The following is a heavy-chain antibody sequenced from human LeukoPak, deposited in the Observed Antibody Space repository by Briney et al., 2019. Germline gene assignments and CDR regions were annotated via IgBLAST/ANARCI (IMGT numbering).Heavy chain of an antibody. D-gene: IGHD5-18*01. CDR1: GYTFTGYY. V-gene: IGHV1-2*04. CDR3: AREICSYGAKHYDY. CDR2: INPNSGGT. J-gene: IGHJ4*02. Sequence: ASVKVSCKASGYTFTGYYMHWVRQAPGQGLEWMGWINPNSGGTNYAQKFQGWVTMTRDTSISTAYMELSRLRSDDTAVYYCAREICSYGAKHYDYWGQGTLVTVSS.